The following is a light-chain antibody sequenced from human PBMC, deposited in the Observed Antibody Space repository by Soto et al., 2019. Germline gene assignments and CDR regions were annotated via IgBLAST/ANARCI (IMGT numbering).Light chain of an antibody. CDR3: QPLNSFPIT. CDR2: GAS. CDR1: QSVSSSY. V-gene: IGKV3-20*01. J-gene: IGKJ5*01. Sequence: VFRRSRVTLALSHGERAALSCRVSQSVSSSYLAWYQQKPGQAPRLLIYGASSRATGIPDRFSGSGSGTEFTLTITSLQPEDFATYYCQPLNSFPITFGQGTRLEIK.